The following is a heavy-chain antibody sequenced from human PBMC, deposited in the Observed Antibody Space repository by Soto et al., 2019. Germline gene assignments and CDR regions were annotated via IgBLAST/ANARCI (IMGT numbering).Heavy chain of an antibody. J-gene: IGHJ4*02. CDR3: AREGYYDSSGYPPFDY. Sequence: LRLSCAASGFTFSSYAMHWVRQAPGKGLEWVAVISYDGSNKYYADSVKGRFTISRDNSKNTLYLQMNSLRAEDTAVYYCAREGYYDSSGYPPFDYWGQGTLVTVS. CDR1: GFTFSSYA. CDR2: ISYDGSNK. D-gene: IGHD3-22*01. V-gene: IGHV3-30-3*01.